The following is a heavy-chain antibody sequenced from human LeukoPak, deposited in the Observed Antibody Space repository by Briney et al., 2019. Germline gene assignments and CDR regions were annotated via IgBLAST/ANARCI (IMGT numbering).Heavy chain of an antibody. D-gene: IGHD2-15*01. CDR3: ARDRQGFLDY. Sequence: GGSLRLSCAASGFTFSSYEMNWVRQAPGKGLEGVSYISSSGSTIYYAASVKGRFTISRDNAKNSLYLQMNSLRAEDTAVYYCARDRQGFLDYWGQGTLVTVSS. J-gene: IGHJ4*02. V-gene: IGHV3-48*03. CDR2: ISSSGSTI. CDR1: GFTFSSYE.